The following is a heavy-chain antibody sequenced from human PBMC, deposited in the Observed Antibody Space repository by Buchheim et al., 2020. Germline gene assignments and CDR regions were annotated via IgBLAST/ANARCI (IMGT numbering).Heavy chain of an antibody. J-gene: IGHJ4*02. D-gene: IGHD6-19*01. CDR3: ARDQSSGFLHFDY. Sequence: VQLVESRGGVVQPGRSLRLSCVASGFTFSTYGMHWFRQAPGKGLEWVAVVWYDGSEKYYAVSVRGRFTISRDNSKSTLYLQMNSLRAEDTAVYHCARDQSSGFLHFDYWGQGTL. CDR2: VWYDGSEK. V-gene: IGHV3-33*01. CDR1: GFTFSTYG.